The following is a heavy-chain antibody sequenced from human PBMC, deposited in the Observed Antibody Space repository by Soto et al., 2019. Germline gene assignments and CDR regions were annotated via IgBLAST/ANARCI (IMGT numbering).Heavy chain of an antibody. CDR1: GFTFSSYS. Sequence: EVQLVESGGGLVQPGGSLRLSCAASGFTFSSYSMNWVRQAPGKGLEWVSYISSSSSTIYYADSVKGRFTISRDNAKNSLYLQMNSLRDADTAVYYCAREYCSSTSCYPLDIWGQGTMVTVSS. CDR2: ISSSSSTI. V-gene: IGHV3-48*02. J-gene: IGHJ3*02. CDR3: AREYCSSTSCYPLDI. D-gene: IGHD2-2*01.